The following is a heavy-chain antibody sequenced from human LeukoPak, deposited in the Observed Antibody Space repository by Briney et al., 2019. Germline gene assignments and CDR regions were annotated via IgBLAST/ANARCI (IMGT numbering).Heavy chain of an antibody. CDR1: GYTFTSYY. D-gene: IGHD2-2*01. J-gene: IGHJ5*02. V-gene: IGHV1-46*01. CDR3: ARDGVPIVVVPAAKYNWFDP. CDR2: INPSGGST. Sequence: ASVKVSCKASGYTFTSYYMHWVRQAPGQGLEWMGIINPSGGSTSYAQKFQGRVTMTRDTSTSTVYMELSSLRSEDTAVYYCARDGVPIVVVPAAKYNWFDPWGQGTLVTVSS.